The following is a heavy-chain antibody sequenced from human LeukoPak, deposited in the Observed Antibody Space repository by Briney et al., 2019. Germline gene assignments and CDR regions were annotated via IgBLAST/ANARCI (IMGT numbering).Heavy chain of an antibody. CDR2: LYSDDTT. J-gene: IGHJ4*02. Sequence: GGSLRLSCTASGFTFGDYAMNWVRQAPGKGLEWVSVLYSDDTTYYADSVKGRFTISRDNSKNTLYLQMNNLRAEDTAVYYCARGGGYYAIDYWGQGTLVTVSS. CDR1: GFTFGDYA. CDR3: ARGGGYYAIDY. V-gene: IGHV3-53*01. D-gene: IGHD1-26*01.